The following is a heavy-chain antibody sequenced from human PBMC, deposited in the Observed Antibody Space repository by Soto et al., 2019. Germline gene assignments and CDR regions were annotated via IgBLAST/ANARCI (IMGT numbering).Heavy chain of an antibody. D-gene: IGHD3-10*01. V-gene: IGHV1-69*02. CDR1: GGTFSSYT. CDR3: ARFRGSYGMAV. Sequence: QVQLVQSGAEVKKPGSSVKVSCKASGGTFSSYTISWVRQAPGQGLEWMGRIIPILGIPNYAQKFQGRVTITANKSTSTAYMELSSLRSEDTAVYYCARFRGSYGMAVWGQGTTVTVSS. CDR2: IIPILGIP. J-gene: IGHJ6*02.